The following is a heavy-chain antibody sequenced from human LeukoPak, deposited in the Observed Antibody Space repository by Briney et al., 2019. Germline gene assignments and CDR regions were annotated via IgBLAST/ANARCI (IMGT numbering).Heavy chain of an antibody. D-gene: IGHD3-22*01. Sequence: SETLSLTCTVSNGSISPYFWSWIRQPPGKGLEWIGFISYSGSTNYNSSLRSRVSISVDTSKIQFSLKLRSVTAADTAVYFCARAPSMILPYYFDYWGQGALVTVSS. CDR1: NGSISPYF. CDR3: ARAPSMILPYYFDY. CDR2: ISYSGST. J-gene: IGHJ4*02. V-gene: IGHV4-59*01.